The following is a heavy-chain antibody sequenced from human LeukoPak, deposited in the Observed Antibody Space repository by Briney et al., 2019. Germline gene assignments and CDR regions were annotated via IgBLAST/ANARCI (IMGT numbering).Heavy chain of an antibody. J-gene: IGHJ6*03. CDR2: ISAYNGNT. D-gene: IGHD6-6*01. CDR3: ARVAARKDHHYYMDV. V-gene: IGHV1-18*01. CDR1: GYTFTSYG. Sequence: GASVTVSCKASGYTFTSYGISWVRQAPGQGLEWMGWISAYNGNTNYAQKLQGRVTMTTDTSTSTAYMELRSLRSDDTAVYYCARVAARKDHHYYMDVWGKGTTVTVSS.